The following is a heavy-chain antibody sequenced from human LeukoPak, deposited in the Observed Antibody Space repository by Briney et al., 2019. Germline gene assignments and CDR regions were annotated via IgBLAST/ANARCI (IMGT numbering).Heavy chain of an antibody. J-gene: IGHJ4*02. CDR1: GFFISSGYY. D-gene: IGHD1-26*01. CDR2: IHHSGST. Sequence: PSETLSLTCAVSGFFISSGYYWGWIRQPPGKGREWIGSIHHSGSTYYNSSLESRATISVDRSKNQFSLKLSSVTAADTAVYYCARVGVGVTKSFDYWGQGTLVTVSS. CDR3: ARVGVGVTKSFDY. V-gene: IGHV4-38-2*01.